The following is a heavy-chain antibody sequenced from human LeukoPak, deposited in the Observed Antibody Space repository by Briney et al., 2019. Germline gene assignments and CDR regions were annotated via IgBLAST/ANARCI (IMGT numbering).Heavy chain of an antibody. Sequence: ASVKVSCKASGYTFTSYGISWVRQAPGQGLEWMGWISAYNGNTNYAQKLQGRVTMTTDTSTSTAYMELRSLRSDDTAVYYCAKRLQYSSNWYYFDDWGQGTLVTVSS. CDR2: ISAYNGNT. CDR1: GYTFTSYG. J-gene: IGHJ4*02. V-gene: IGHV1-18*01. D-gene: IGHD6-13*01. CDR3: AKRLQYSSNWYYFDD.